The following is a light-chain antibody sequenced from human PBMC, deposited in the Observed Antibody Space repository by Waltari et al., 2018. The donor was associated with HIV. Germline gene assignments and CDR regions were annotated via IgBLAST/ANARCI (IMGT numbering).Light chain of an antibody. Sequence: QSVLTQPPSASGPPGQNVTISCSGGYSDIGSNSVYWYQVVPGTTPKLLIYRNYQGPSGVPDRFSGSKSGSSASLAVSGLRSADEGDYYCSTWDGSLGAYIFGGGTKLTVL. CDR3: STWDGSLGAYI. CDR2: RNY. V-gene: IGLV1-47*01. J-gene: IGLJ2*01. CDR1: YSDIGSNS.